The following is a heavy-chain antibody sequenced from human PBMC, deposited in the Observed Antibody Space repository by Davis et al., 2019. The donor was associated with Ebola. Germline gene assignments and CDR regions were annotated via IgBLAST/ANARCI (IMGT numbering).Heavy chain of an antibody. V-gene: IGHV3-21*01. Sequence: GESLKISCAASGFTFSSYSMNWVRQAPGKGLEWVSSISSSSSYIYYADSVKGRFTISRDNAKNSLYLQMNSLRAEDTAVYYCARDKGDFWSGYLGYWGQGTLVTVSS. CDR1: GFTFSSYS. D-gene: IGHD3-3*01. CDR3: ARDKGDFWSGYLGY. J-gene: IGHJ4*02. CDR2: ISSSSSYI.